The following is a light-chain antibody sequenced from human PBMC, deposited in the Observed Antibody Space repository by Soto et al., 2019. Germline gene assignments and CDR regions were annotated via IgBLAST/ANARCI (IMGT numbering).Light chain of an antibody. J-gene: IGLJ2*01. V-gene: IGLV2-14*01. Sequence: QAVVTQPASVSGSPGQSITISCSGTSSDVGGYNYVSWFQQLPGNAPKLIIYDVTNRPSGVSNRFSGSKSGNTASLTISGLQAEDEADYYCSSYTTSSTLVLGGGTKLTVL. CDR1: SSDVGGYNY. CDR3: SSYTTSSTLV. CDR2: DVT.